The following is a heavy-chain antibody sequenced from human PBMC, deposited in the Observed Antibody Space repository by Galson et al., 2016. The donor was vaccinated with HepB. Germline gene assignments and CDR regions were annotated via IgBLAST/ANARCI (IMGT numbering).Heavy chain of an antibody. D-gene: IGHD3-10*01. CDR3: AKDDDGIGVMPLDY. Sequence: SLRLSCAASGFTFSSYSMTWVRQAPGKGLEWVSSITASGDSTYYRDSVKGRFAVSRDNSKNTLYLQVNGLRAEDMAVYYCAKDDDGIGVMPLDYWGQGTLLTVSS. J-gene: IGHJ4*02. CDR1: GFTFSSYS. CDR2: ITASGDST. V-gene: IGHV3-23*01.